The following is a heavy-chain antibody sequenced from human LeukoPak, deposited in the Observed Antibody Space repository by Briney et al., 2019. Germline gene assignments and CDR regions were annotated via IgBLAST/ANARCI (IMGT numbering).Heavy chain of an antibody. CDR1: GYTITSYY. CDR2: INPSGGST. V-gene: IGHV1-46*01. D-gene: IGHD6-13*01. J-gene: IGHJ4*02. CDR3: TTDLAIAAAGTYTSIDY. Sequence: GASVKVSCKASGYTITSYYMHWVRQAPGQGLEWMGIINPSGGSTTYAQKFQGRVTMTADTSTDTAYMDLSSLRSEDTAVYYCTTDLAIAAAGTYTSIDYWGQGTQVTVSS.